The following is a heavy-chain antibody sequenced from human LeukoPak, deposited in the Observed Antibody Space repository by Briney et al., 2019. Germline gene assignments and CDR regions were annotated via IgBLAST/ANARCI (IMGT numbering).Heavy chain of an antibody. CDR2: ISAYNGNT. CDR3: ARSPTYYYDSSGRIYFDY. D-gene: IGHD3-22*01. V-gene: IGHV1-18*01. J-gene: IGHJ4*02. Sequence: GASVKVSCKASGYTFTSYGISWVRQAPGRGLEWMGWISAYNGNTNYAQKLQGRVTMTTDTSTSTAYMELRSLRSDDTAVYYCARSPTYYYDSSGRIYFDYWGQGTLVTVSS. CDR1: GYTFTSYG.